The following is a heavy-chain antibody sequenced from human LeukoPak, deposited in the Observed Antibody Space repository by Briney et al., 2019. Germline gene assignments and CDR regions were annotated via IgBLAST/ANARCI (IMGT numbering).Heavy chain of an antibody. D-gene: IGHD2-15*01. Sequence: GGSLRLSCAASGFTFSSYGMHWVRQAPGQGLEWMGWINPNSGGTNSAQKFQGRLTMTRDTSISTAYMELSSLRSDDTAVYYCARPKEAATTFRAFDIWGQGTMVTVSS. CDR1: GFTFSSYG. V-gene: IGHV1-2*02. J-gene: IGHJ3*02. CDR2: INPNSGGT. CDR3: ARPKEAATTFRAFDI.